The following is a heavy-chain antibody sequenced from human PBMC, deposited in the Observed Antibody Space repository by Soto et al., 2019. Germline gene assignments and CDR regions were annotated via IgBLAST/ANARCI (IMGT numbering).Heavy chain of an antibody. J-gene: IGHJ6*04. D-gene: IGHD3-9*01. CDR3: ARGGTYYDFLTVYSAGDYYYGREV. V-gene: IGHV5-51*01. Sequence: PPGALKISCKGSGFNFTTDWIAWVGPMPGKSPGGVGVIYPGDSKTTSRPSFQAQVTISADKSISTAYLQGSSLKASDTAMYYCARGGTYYDFLTVYSAGDYYYGREVWGKGTTVTVSS. CDR1: GFNFTTDW. CDR2: IYPGDSKT.